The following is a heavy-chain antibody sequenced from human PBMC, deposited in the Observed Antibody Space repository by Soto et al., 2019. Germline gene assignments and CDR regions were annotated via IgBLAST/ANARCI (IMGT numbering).Heavy chain of an antibody. Sequence: SVKVSCKASGGTFSSYAISWVRQAPGQGLEWMGGIIPIFGTANYAQKFQGRVTITADESTSTAYMELSSLRSEDTAVYYCACGGDILTNPIDYWGQGTLVTVSS. V-gene: IGHV1-69*13. CDR1: GGTFSSYA. CDR3: ACGGDILTNPIDY. D-gene: IGHD3-9*01. CDR2: IIPIFGTA. J-gene: IGHJ4*02.